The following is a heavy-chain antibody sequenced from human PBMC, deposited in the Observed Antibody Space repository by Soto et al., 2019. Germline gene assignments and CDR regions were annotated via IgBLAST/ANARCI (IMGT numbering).Heavy chain of an antibody. V-gene: IGHV1-69*13. CDR2: IIPIFGTA. Sequence: SVKVSCKASGGTFSSYAISWVRQAPGQGLEWMGGIIPIFGTANYAQKFQGRVTITADESTSTAYMELSSLRSEDTAVYYCARAADKSWDIHNNDAFDIWGQGTMVTVSS. D-gene: IGHD5-12*01. J-gene: IGHJ3*02. CDR3: ARAADKSWDIHNNDAFDI. CDR1: GGTFSSYA.